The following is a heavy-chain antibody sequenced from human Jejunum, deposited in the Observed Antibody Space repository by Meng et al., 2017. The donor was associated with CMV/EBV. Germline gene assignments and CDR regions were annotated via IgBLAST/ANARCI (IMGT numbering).Heavy chain of an antibody. CDR3: ARGSDDYGDLIFDY. Sequence: YTVPSYWIGWGRQMPGQGLECMAIVYPADSETEYRPSFQGQVTISADKSISTAYLQWRSLKASDTAIYYCARGSDDYGDLIFDYWGQGMLVTVSS. CDR2: VYPADSET. D-gene: IGHD4-17*01. J-gene: IGHJ4*02. CDR1: YTVPSYW. V-gene: IGHV5-51*01.